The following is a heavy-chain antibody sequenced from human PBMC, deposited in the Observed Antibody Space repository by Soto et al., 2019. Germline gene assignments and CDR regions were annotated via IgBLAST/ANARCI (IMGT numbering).Heavy chain of an antibody. Sequence: ASVKVSCKASGCTFSSYAISWVRQAPGQGLEWMGGISAYNGNTNYAQKLQGRVTMTTDTSTSTAYMELRSLRSDDTAVYYCAREKAGAIDAFDIWGQGTMVTVSS. D-gene: IGHD1-26*01. J-gene: IGHJ3*02. CDR2: ISAYNGNT. V-gene: IGHV1-18*01. CDR1: GCTFSSYA. CDR3: AREKAGAIDAFDI.